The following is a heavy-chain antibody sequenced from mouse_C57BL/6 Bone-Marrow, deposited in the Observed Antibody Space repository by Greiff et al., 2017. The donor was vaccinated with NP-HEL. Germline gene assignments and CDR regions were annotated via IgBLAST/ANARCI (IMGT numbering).Heavy chain of an antibody. D-gene: IGHD2-3*01. V-gene: IGHV5-6*02. J-gene: IGHJ2*01. CDR2: ISSGGSYT. CDR1: GFTFSSYG. Sequence: EVKLVESGGDLVKPGGSLKLSCAASGFTFSSYGMSWVRQTPDKRLAWVATISSGGSYTYYPDSVKGRFTISRDNAKNTLYLQMSSLKSEDTAMYYCARHDGYTYYFDYWGQGTTLTVSS. CDR3: ARHDGYTYYFDY.